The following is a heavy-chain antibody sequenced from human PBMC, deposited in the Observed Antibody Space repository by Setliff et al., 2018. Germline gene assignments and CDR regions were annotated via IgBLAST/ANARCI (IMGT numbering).Heavy chain of an antibody. V-gene: IGHV5-51*01. D-gene: IGHD3-22*01. CDR3: ARQARGYYYDSSGYYRASPGYYYMDV. J-gene: IGHJ6*03. CDR2: IYPGDSDT. Sequence: GESLTISCRGSGYSFTSYWIGWVRQMPGKGLEWMGIIYPGDSDTRYSPSSQGQVTISADKSISTAYLQWSSLKASDTAMYYCARQARGYYYDSSGYYRASPGYYYMDVWGKGTTVTVSS. CDR1: GYSFTSYW.